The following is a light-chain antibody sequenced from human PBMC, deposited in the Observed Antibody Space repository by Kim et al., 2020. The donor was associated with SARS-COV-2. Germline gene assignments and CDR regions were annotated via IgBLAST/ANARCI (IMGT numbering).Light chain of an antibody. Sequence: CTLSRGYSNYKVDWYQQRPGKGPRFVMRVGTGGIVGSKGDGIPDRFSVLGSGLNRYLTIKNIQEEDESDYHCGADHGSGSNFVLVFGGGTQLTVL. CDR1: RGYSNYK. CDR3: GADHGSGSNFVLV. J-gene: IGLJ2*01. CDR2: VGTGGIVG. V-gene: IGLV9-49*01.